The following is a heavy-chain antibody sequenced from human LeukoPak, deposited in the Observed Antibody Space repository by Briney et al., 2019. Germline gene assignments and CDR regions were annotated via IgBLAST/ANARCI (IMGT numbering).Heavy chain of an antibody. CDR2: ISSSGRTI. J-gene: IGHJ5*02. V-gene: IGHV3-48*03. CDR1: GFTFSSYE. CDR3: ARDFGGEAPYRNLFDP. Sequence: GGSLRLSCAASGFTFSSYEMIWVRQTPGKGLEWLSYISSSGRTIYYADSVKGQFTISRDNTKNSLSLQMNSLRAEDTAVYYFARDFGGEAPYRNLFDPWGQGTLVTVSS. D-gene: IGHD3-10*01.